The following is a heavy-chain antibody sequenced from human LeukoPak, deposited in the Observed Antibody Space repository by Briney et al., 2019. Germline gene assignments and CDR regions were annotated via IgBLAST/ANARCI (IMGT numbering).Heavy chain of an antibody. CDR1: GFTFSDHY. V-gene: IGHV3-72*01. Sequence: GGSLRLSCAASGFTFSDHYMDWVRQASGKGLEWVARIRNRANSYTTEYAASGKGRFTISRDDSRNSLYLQMNSLRTDDTAVYYCSRAGIAHTPYYTDVWGKGTTVTVS. CDR2: IRNRANSYTT. CDR3: SRAGIAHTPYYTDV. D-gene: IGHD2-21*01. J-gene: IGHJ6*03.